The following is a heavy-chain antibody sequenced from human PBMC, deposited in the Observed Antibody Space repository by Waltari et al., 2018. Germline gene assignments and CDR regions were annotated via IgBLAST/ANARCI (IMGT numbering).Heavy chain of an antibody. D-gene: IGHD6-19*01. V-gene: IGHV4-39*01. Sequence: LQLQESGPGLVKPSETLSLTCTVSGDSISSSSYYWGWIRQPPGKGPEWIASIYYSGSTYSSPSLKSRVTISVDTSKNQFSLKLSSVTAADTAVYYCARTVAGFIGSWYFDLWGRGTLVTVSS. J-gene: IGHJ2*01. CDR1: GDSISSSSYY. CDR2: IYYSGST. CDR3: ARTVAGFIGSWYFDL.